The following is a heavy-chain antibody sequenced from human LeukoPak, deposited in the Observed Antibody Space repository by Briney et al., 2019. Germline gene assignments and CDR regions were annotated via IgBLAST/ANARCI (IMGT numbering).Heavy chain of an antibody. D-gene: IGHD3-10*01. V-gene: IGHV3-23*01. CDR2: ITASGAT. CDR3: AKVRTVPRATMAGDFDY. J-gene: IGHJ4*02. CDR1: GIPLSRFA. Sequence: QPGRSLSLSRAPSGIPLSRFATRAVPHAPGKGLEWVSGITASGATYDADSVKGRFTISRDNSNNTLYLQMHSLRAEDTAVYYCAKVRTVPRATMAGDFDYWGQGTLVTVSS.